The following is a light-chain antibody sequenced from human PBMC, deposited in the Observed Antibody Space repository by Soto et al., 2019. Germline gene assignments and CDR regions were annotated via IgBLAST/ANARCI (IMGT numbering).Light chain of an antibody. CDR1: QSVKNNY. CDR3: QQYGSTPLT. Sequence: EIVLKQSPDTLSLSQGERATLSCRASQSVKNNYLAWYQQKPGQPPRFLIYDASSRATGIPDRFSGSGSGTDFTLTISRLEPEDFAVYYCQQYGSTPLTFGGGTKVDIK. J-gene: IGKJ4*01. CDR2: DAS. V-gene: IGKV3-20*01.